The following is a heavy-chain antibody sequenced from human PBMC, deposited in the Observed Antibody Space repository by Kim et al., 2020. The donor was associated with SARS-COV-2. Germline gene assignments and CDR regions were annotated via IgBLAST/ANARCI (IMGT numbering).Heavy chain of an antibody. CDR3: ANVVGATNGMDV. V-gene: IGHV3-43*02. CDR1: GFTFDDYA. J-gene: IGHJ6*02. Sequence: GALRLSCAASGFTFDDYAMHWVRQAPGKGLEWVSLISGDGGSTYYADSVKGRFTISRDNSKNSLYLQMNSLRTEDTALYYCANVVGATNGMDVWGQGTTVTVSS. D-gene: IGHD1-26*01. CDR2: ISGDGGST.